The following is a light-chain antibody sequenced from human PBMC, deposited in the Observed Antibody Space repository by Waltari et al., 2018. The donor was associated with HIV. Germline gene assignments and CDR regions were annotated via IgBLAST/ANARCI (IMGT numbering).Light chain of an antibody. J-gene: IGLJ1*01. V-gene: IGLV3-19*01. CDR3: NSRDSSGNHEGYV. Sequence: SSELTQDPAVSVALGQTVRITCQGDSLRSYYASWYQQKPGQAPVLVIYGKNNRPSVIPDRFSGSSSGNTASLTITGAQAEDEADYYCNSRDSSGNHEGYVFGTGTKVTVL. CDR1: SLRSYY. CDR2: GKN.